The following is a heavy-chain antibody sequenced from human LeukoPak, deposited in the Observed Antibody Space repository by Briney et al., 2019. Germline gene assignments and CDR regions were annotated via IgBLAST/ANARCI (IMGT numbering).Heavy chain of an antibody. CDR2: ISGRGGST. D-gene: IGHD3-22*01. V-gene: IGHV3-23*01. J-gene: IGHJ3*02. CDR1: GFIFSSYA. CDR3: AKDSNTMIVVVIHDAFDI. Sequence: GGSLRHSCAATGFIFSSYALRWVRPAPGKGLEWVSAISGRGGSTYNADSVKGRFTISRDNSKNTLYLQMNSLRAEDTAVYYCAKDSNTMIVVVIHDAFDIWGQGTMVTVSS.